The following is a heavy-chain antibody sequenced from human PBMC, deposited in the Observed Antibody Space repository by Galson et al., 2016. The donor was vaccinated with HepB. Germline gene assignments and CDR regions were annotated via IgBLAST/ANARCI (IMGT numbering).Heavy chain of an antibody. V-gene: IGHV3-33*01. J-gene: IGHJ4*02. Sequence: SLRLSCAASGFTFSSYGMHWVRQAPGKGLEWVAATYFDGMNRHYADSVKGRFIISRDNSKNTLSLQIHDLRVEDTAVYYCARAFSGNYYVPSFWGQGTRVTVSS. CDR3: ARAFSGNYYVPSF. CDR1: GFTFSSYG. D-gene: IGHD1-26*01. CDR2: TYFDGMNR.